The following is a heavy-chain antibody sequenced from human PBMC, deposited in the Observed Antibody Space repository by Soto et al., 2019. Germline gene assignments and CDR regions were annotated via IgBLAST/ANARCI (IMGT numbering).Heavy chain of an antibody. CDR2: IYYSGST. V-gene: IGHV4-39*07. D-gene: IGHD6-13*01. J-gene: IGHJ6*02. Sequence: SETLSLTCTVSGGSISSSSYYWGWIRQPPGKRLEWIGSIYYSGSTYYNPSLKSRVTISVDTSKNQFSLKLSSVTAAVTAVYYCARDRTLAAAEYYGMDVWGQGTTVTVSS. CDR3: ARDRTLAAAEYYGMDV. CDR1: GGSISSSSYY.